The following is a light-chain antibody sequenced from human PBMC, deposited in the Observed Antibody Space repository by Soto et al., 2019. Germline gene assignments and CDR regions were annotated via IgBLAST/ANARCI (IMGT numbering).Light chain of an antibody. V-gene: IGLV1-47*01. CDR3: AAWDDSLSSPV. Sequence: QSVLTQPPSASGTPGQRVTISCSGSSSNIGINYVYWYQQLPGTAPKLLIYRNNQRPSGVPDRFSGSKSGTSASLAISGLRSEDEADYDCAAWDDSLSSPVFGGGTKLTVL. CDR1: SSNIGINY. J-gene: IGLJ3*02. CDR2: RNN.